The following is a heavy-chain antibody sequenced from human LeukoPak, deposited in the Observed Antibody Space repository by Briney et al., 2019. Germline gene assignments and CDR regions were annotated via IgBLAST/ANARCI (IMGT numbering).Heavy chain of an antibody. CDR1: GFIFNNYA. CDR2: ISGSGDTT. V-gene: IGHV3-23*01. Sequence: GGSLRLSCAASGFIFNNYAMSWVRQAPGKGLECVSVISGSGDTTYYADSVRGRFTISRDNSKNTLYLQMNSLRAEDTAVYYCAKIVGATVDAFDIWGQGTMVTVSS. CDR3: AKIVGATVDAFDI. J-gene: IGHJ3*02. D-gene: IGHD1-26*01.